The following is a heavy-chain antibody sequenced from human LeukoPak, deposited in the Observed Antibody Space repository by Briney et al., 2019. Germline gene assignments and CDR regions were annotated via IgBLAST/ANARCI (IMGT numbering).Heavy chain of an antibody. CDR2: ISAYNGNT. Sequence: ASVKVSCKASGYTFTSYGISWVRQAPGQGLEWMGWISAYNGNTNYAQKLQGRVTMTTDTSTSTAYMEMRSLKSDDTAVYYWAISSGSLNTDAFDISGQGTMVTVSS. CDR3: AISSGSLNTDAFDI. V-gene: IGHV1-18*01. J-gene: IGHJ3*02. CDR1: GYTFTSYG. D-gene: IGHD3-22*01.